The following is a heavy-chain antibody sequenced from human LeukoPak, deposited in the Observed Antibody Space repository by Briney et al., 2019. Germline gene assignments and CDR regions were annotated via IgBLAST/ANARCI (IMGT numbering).Heavy chain of an antibody. CDR2: ISGTGTT. J-gene: IGHJ4*02. CDR3: AGFGGYSF. Sequence: GGSLRLSCAASGFTFSSYWMSWVRQAPGKGLEWVSVISGTGTTYYADSVKGRLAISRDNSKNAVYLQMNSLTTEDTGVYYCAGFGGYSFWGQGTLVTVSS. D-gene: IGHD4-23*01. V-gene: IGHV3-66*01. CDR1: GFTFSSYW.